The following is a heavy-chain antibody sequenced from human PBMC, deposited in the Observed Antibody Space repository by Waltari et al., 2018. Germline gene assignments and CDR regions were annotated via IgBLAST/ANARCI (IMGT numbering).Heavy chain of an antibody. Sequence: QVQLQESGPGLVKPSQTLSLTCTVSGGSISSGSDYWRWIRQPAGKGLECIGRIDPSGSTKYNPSLRSRVTIAKDTSENQLSLKLTTVTAADTAVYYCARGGAADGTGYDYWGQGTLVTVSS. D-gene: IGHD6-13*01. CDR2: IDPSGST. CDR1: GGSISSGSDY. J-gene: IGHJ4*02. CDR3: ARGGAADGTGYDY. V-gene: IGHV4-61*02.